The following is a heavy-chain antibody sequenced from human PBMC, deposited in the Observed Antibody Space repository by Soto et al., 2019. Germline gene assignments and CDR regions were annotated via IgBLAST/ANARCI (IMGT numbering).Heavy chain of an antibody. V-gene: IGHV1-69*13. CDR1: VGTLNNYA. CDR3: ATDSNDDVSNSF. Sequence: SVKGSCKTSVGTLNNYAINWLRQAPLQGLEWMVGILPVSAPPDYAQKFQGRVSFTADHSTSTVYMELSLIKSDDTAVYFCATDSNDDVSNSFWAQGTMVTVSS. CDR2: ILPVSAPP. D-gene: IGHD2-15*01. J-gene: IGHJ4*02.